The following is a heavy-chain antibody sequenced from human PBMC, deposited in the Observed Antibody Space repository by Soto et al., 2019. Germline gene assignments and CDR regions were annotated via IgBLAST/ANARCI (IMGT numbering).Heavy chain of an antibody. J-gene: IGHJ4*02. Sequence: TLSLTCIVPGESISSSSYYWGWIRQPPGKGLEWIGSIYYSGRTYYNPSFKSRVTISIDTSKNQFSLKLSSVTATDTAVYYCARQRTTVVTQAYFDHWGQGALVTISS. CDR2: IYYSGRT. D-gene: IGHD2-21*02. V-gene: IGHV4-39*01. CDR1: GESISSSSYY. CDR3: ARQRTTVVTQAYFDH.